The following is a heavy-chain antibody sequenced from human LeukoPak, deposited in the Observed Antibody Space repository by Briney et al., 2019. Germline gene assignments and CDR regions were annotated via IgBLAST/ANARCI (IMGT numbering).Heavy chain of an antibody. CDR3: ARDLWVSSGWPYYFDY. V-gene: IGHV3-53*01. CDR1: GFTVSSNY. CDR2: IYSGGST. J-gene: IGHJ4*02. Sequence: GGSLRLSCAASGFTVSSNYMSWVRQAPGKGLEWVSVIYSGGSTYYADSVKGRFTISRDNSKNTLYLQMNSLRAEDTAVYYCARDLWVSSGWPYYFDYWGQGTLVTVSS. D-gene: IGHD6-19*01.